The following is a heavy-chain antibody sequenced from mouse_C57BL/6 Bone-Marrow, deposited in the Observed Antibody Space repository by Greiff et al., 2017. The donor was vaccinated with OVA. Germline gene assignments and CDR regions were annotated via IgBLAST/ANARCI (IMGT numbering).Heavy chain of an antibody. CDR2: IHPNSGST. CDR1: GYTFTSYW. J-gene: IGHJ2*01. V-gene: IGHV1-64*01. D-gene: IGHD1-1*01. CDR3: ASITTVVARFDY. Sequence: QVQLQQSGAELVKPGASVKLSCKASGYTFTSYWMHWVKQRPGQGLEWIGMIHPNSGSTNYNEKFKSKATLTVDKSSSTAYMQLSSLTSEDSAVYYCASITTVVARFDYWGQGTTLTVSS.